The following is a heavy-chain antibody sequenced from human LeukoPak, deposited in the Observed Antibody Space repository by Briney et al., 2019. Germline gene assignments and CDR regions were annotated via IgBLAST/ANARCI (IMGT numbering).Heavy chain of an antibody. CDR3: AKVYYGSGSYDNFDY. CDR2: IRYDGSNK. CDR1: GFTFRSYG. D-gene: IGHD3-10*01. V-gene: IGHV3-30*02. Sequence: GGSLSLSCAASGFTFRSYGMHWVRQAPGKGLGWVAFIRYDGSNKYYADSVKGRFTISRDNSKNTLYLQMNRLRAEDTAVYYCAKVYYGSGSYDNFDYWGQGTLVTVSS. J-gene: IGHJ4*02.